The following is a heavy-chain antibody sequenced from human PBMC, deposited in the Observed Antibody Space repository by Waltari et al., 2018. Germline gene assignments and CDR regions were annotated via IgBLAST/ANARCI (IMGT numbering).Heavy chain of an antibody. Sequence: EVQLVESGGGLIQPGGSLRLSCAASGFTVSSNYMSWVRQAQGTGLEWVAVIYSGGSTYYADSVKGRFTISRDNSKNTLYLQMNSLRAEDTAVYYCARGGYDFWSGYTNSWYFDLWGRGTLVTVSS. CDR1: GFTVSSNY. V-gene: IGHV3-53*01. CDR3: ARGGYDFWSGYTNSWYFDL. J-gene: IGHJ2*01. CDR2: IYSGGST. D-gene: IGHD3-3*01.